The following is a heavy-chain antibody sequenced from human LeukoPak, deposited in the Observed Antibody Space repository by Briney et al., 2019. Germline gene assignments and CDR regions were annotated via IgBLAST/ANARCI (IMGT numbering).Heavy chain of an antibody. V-gene: IGHV3-30*03. D-gene: IGHD2-2*01. CDR1: GFIFSSYA. Sequence: GRSLRLSCTTSGFIFSSYAMHWVRQAPGKGLEWVAVISYDGSVKYYADSVTGRFTISRDNSKNTLYLQMNSLRAEDTAVYYCASPHQTSVGYWGQGTLVTVSS. CDR2: ISYDGSVK. J-gene: IGHJ4*02. CDR3: ASPHQTSVGY.